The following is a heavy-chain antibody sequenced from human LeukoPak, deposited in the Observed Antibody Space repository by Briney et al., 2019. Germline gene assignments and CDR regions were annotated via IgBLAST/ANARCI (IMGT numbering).Heavy chain of an antibody. V-gene: IGHV4-39*01. Sequence: PSETPSLTCTVSGGSISSSSYYWGWIRQPPGKGLEWIGSFYYSGSTYYNPSLKSRVTISVDTSKNQFSLKLSSVTAADTAVYYCARHLTKVYDSRGYEDYWGQGTRVTLFS. CDR2: FYYSGST. CDR1: GGSISSSSYY. J-gene: IGHJ4*02. CDR3: ARHLTKVYDSRGYEDY. D-gene: IGHD3-22*01.